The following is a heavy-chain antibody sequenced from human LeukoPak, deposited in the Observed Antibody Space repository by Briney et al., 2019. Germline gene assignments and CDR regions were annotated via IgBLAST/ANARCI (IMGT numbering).Heavy chain of an antibody. CDR1: GFTFSSYA. D-gene: IGHD3-10*01. Sequence: PGGSLRLSCAASGFTFSSYAMSWVRQAPGKGLEWVSAISGSGGSTYYADSVKGRFTISRDNSKNTLYLQMNSLRAEDTAVYYCAKEGHRTYGSGTPLRFDYWGQGTLVTVSS. CDR2: ISGSGGST. CDR3: AKEGHRTYGSGTPLRFDY. V-gene: IGHV3-23*01. J-gene: IGHJ4*02.